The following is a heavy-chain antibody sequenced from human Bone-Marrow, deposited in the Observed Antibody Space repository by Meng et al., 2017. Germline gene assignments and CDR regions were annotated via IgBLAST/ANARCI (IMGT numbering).Heavy chain of an antibody. J-gene: IGHJ6*02. CDR3: ARGGNGYSYGTYYYYGMDV. Sequence: SETLSLTCTVSGGSISSYCWSWIRQPAGKGLEWIGRIYTSGSTNYNPSLKSRVTMSVDTSKNQFSLKLNSVTAADTAVYYCARGGNGYSYGTYYYYGMDVWGQGTTVTVSS. CDR1: GGSISSYC. CDR2: IYTSGST. V-gene: IGHV4-4*07. D-gene: IGHD5-18*01.